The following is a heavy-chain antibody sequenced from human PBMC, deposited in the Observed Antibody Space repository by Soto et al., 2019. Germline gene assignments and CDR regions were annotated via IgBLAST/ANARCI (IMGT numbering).Heavy chain of an antibody. CDR3: AREAPMDV. CDR1: GFTVSSKY. Sequence: GGSMRLSCAASGFTVSSKYMSWVRQAPGKGLEWISVIWSAGLIYYADSVRGRFTISRDISKNILYLEMTSLRADDTAVYYCAREAPMDVWGQGTTVTVSS. V-gene: IGHV3-53*01. CDR2: IWSAGLI. J-gene: IGHJ6*02.